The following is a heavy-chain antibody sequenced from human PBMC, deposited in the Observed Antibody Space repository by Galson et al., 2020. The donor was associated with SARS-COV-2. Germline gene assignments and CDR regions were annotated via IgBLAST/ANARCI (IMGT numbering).Heavy chain of an antibody. D-gene: IGHD2-8*01. CDR1: GGSISSSSYY. CDR3: ARHVGTDIVLMVYATKNWLDP. J-gene: IGHJ5*02. Sequence: ETSETLSLTCTVSGGSISSSSYYWGWIRQPPGKGLEWIGSIYYSGSTYYNPSRKSRVTISVDTSKNQFSLKLSSVTAADTAVYYCARHVGTDIVLMVYATKNWLDPWGQGTLVTVSS. CDR2: IYYSGST. V-gene: IGHV4-39*01.